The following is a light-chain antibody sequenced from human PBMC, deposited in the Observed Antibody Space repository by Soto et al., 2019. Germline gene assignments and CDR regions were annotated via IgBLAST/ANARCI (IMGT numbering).Light chain of an antibody. J-gene: IGLJ1*01. CDR2: DVI. CDR3: CSYAGSYTHV. CDR1: SSDVGTYTY. Sequence: QSALTQPRSVSGSPGQSVTISCTGTSSDVGTYTYVSWYQQHPGKAPKLIIYDVIKRPSGVPDRFSGSKSGNTASLTIPGLQAEDEADYYCCSYAGSYTHVFGTGTK. V-gene: IGLV2-11*01.